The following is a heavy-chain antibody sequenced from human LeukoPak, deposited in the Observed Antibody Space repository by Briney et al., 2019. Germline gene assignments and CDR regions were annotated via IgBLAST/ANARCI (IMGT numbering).Heavy chain of an antibody. CDR1: GGSISSGKYY. V-gene: IGHV4-30-4*01. Sequence: SETLSLTCTVSGGSISSGKYYWNWIRQPPGKGLEWIGYIYYSGNTYNNPSLKSRVLISVDTSKNQFSLKLNSVTAADTAVYYCASGIVGAFGMDVWGQGTTVTVS. J-gene: IGHJ6*02. D-gene: IGHD1-26*01. CDR2: IYYSGNT. CDR3: ASGIVGAFGMDV.